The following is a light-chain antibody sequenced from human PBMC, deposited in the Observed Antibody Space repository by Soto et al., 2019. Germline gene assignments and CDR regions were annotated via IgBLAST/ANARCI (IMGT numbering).Light chain of an antibody. CDR3: QQYDTYWT. CDR1: QSISNW. Sequence: DIQMTQSPSTLSASVGDRVIITCRASQSISNWLAWYQQKPGIAPNLLIYKASSLKSGVPSRFSGSGSGTEFTLTISSLQPDDFATYYCQQYDTYWTFGQGTKVEFK. CDR2: KAS. V-gene: IGKV1-5*03. J-gene: IGKJ1*01.